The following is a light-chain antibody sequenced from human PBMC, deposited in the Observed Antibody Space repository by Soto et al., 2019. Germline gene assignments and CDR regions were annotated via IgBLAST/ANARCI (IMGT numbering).Light chain of an antibody. CDR2: GAS. V-gene: IGKV3D-7*01. CDR1: QSVSNNY. Sequence: ETVLTQSPATLSLSPGERATLSCRTSQSVSNNYLAWYQQKPGQAPRLLIYGASSRATGVPDRFSGSGSGTDFTLTISSLQPDDFATYYCLQDYNYPLTFGQGTKVDI. J-gene: IGKJ1*01. CDR3: LQDYNYPLT.